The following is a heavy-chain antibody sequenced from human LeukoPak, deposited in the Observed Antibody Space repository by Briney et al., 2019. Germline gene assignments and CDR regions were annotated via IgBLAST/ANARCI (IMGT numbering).Heavy chain of an antibody. J-gene: IGHJ1*01. D-gene: IGHD3-16*01. Sequence: GRSLRLSCAAPGFTFSSYGMHWVRQAPGKGLEWVAVIWYDGSNKYYADSVKGRFTISRDNSKNTLYLQMNSLRAEDTAVYYCASGAEWFGGVIHHWGQGTLVTVSS. V-gene: IGHV3-33*01. CDR1: GFTFSSYG. CDR3: ASGAEWFGGVIHH. CDR2: IWYDGSNK.